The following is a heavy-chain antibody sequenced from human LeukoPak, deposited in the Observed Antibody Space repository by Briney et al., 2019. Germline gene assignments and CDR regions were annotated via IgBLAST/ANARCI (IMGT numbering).Heavy chain of an antibody. CDR2: IYNSGST. Sequence: SDTLSLTCTLSGGFISIFYWNCIRHPTGKGLEWIGSIYNSGSTTYNPSLKSRVTISGDTSKNQFSLKLTSVTAADTAVYYCTRDRELGFWGQGTLVTVSS. J-gene: IGHJ4*02. CDR1: GGFISIFY. D-gene: IGHD1-26*01. V-gene: IGHV4-59*01. CDR3: TRDRELGF.